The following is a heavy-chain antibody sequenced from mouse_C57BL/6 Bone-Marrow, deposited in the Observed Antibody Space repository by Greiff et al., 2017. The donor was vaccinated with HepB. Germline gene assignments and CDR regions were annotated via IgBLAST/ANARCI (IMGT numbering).Heavy chain of an antibody. CDR2: IDPSDSYT. V-gene: IGHV1-69*01. CDR1: GYTFTSYW. J-gene: IGHJ2*01. Sequence: QVQLKQPGAELVMPGASVKLSCKASGYTFTSYWMHWVKQRPGQGLEWIGEIDPSDSYTNYNQKFKGKSTLTVDKSSSTAYMQLSSLTSEDSAVYYCAIFDYWGQGTTLTVSS. CDR3: AIFDY.